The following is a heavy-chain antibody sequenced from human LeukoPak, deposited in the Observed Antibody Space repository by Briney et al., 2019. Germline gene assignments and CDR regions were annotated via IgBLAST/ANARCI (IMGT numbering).Heavy chain of an antibody. J-gene: IGHJ4*02. CDR3: ARDRAYIVVGHYFDY. Sequence: ASVKVSCKASGYTFTSYGISWVRQAPGQGLEWMGGIIPIFGTANYAQKFQGRVTITADKSTSTAYMELSSLRSEDTAVYYCARDRAYIVVGHYFDYWGQGTLVTVSS. CDR2: IIPIFGTA. V-gene: IGHV1-69*06. D-gene: IGHD2-2*01. CDR1: GYTFTSYG.